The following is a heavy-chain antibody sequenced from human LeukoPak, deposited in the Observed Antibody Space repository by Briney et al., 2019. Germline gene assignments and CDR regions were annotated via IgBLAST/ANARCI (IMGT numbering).Heavy chain of an antibody. CDR3: AREGPRGNSQFDY. J-gene: IGHJ4*02. V-gene: IGHV3-33*01. Sequence: GGSLRLSCAASGFTFSSYGMHWVRQAPGKGLEWVALIWYDGSNKYYTDSVKGRLTISGDNSKNTLYLQMNSLRAEDTAIYYCAREGPRGNSQFDYWGQGTLVTVSS. CDR2: IWYDGSNK. D-gene: IGHD2/OR15-2a*01. CDR1: GFTFSSYG.